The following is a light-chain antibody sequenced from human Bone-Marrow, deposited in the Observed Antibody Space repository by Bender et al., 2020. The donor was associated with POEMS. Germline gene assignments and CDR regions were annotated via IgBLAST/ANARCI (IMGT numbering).Light chain of an antibody. CDR2: EGS. CDR1: SNDVGGSDY. CDR3: CSYAGSRSYV. Sequence: QSALTQPASVSGSPGQSITISCTGTSNDVGGSDYVSWYQEHPGKAPKLMIYEGSERPSGVSNRFSGSKSGNTASLTISGLQADDEADYYCCSYAGSRSYVFGTGTKVTVL. J-gene: IGLJ1*01. V-gene: IGLV2-23*01.